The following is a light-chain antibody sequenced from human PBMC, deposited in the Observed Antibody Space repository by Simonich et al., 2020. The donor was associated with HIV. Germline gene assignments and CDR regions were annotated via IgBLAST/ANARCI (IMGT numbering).Light chain of an antibody. V-gene: IGKV1-5*03. CDR3: QQYNNWPPWT. Sequence: DIQMTQSPSTLSAHVGDRVTITCRASQSIDNWLAWYQQKPGKAPKLLIYEASSLQSGVPSRFSGSGSGAEFTLTISSMQSEDFAVYYCQQYNNWPPWTFGQGTKVEIK. J-gene: IGKJ1*01. CDR1: QSIDNW. CDR2: EAS.